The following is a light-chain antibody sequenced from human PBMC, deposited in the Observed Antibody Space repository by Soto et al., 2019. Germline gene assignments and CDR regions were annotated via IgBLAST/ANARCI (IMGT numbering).Light chain of an antibody. Sequence: QSGLTQPASVSGSPGQSITISCTGTSSDVGGYNYVSWYQQHPGKAPKLMIYEVSNRPSGVSNRFSGSKSGNTASLTISGLQAEDAADYYCNSYAGTSYVFGTGSKVTVL. J-gene: IGLJ1*01. CDR2: EVS. CDR3: NSYAGTSYV. CDR1: SSDVGGYNY. V-gene: IGLV2-14*01.